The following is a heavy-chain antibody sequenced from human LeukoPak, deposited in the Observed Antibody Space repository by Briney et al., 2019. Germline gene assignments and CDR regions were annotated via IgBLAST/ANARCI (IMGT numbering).Heavy chain of an antibody. J-gene: IGHJ6*03. CDR2: ISGSGGGT. CDR1: GFTFSSYG. CDR3: ARGKNPDNDDYMDV. V-gene: IGHV3-23*01. Sequence: GGSLRLSCAASGFTFSSYGMSWVRQAPGKGLEWVSGISGSGGGTYYADSVKGRFTISRDNSKNTLYLQMNSLRVEDTALYYCARGKNPDNDDYMDVWGKGTTVTVSS. D-gene: IGHD1-1*01.